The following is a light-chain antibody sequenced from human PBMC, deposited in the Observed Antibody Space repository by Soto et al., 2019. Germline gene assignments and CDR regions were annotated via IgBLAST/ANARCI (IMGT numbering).Light chain of an antibody. Sequence: IVMTQSPATLSVSPGERVTISCRASQSVTNTLAWYQHKPGQAPRLLISYASRGATGIPSRFSGSGSGTDFTLTINSLQSEDSAVFYCHQYTNWLALTFGGGTKVDIK. V-gene: IGKV3-15*01. CDR1: QSVTNT. CDR2: YAS. J-gene: IGKJ4*01. CDR3: HQYTNWLALT.